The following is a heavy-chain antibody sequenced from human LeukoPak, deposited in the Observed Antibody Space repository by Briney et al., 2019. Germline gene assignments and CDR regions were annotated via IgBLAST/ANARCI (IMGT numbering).Heavy chain of an antibody. J-gene: IGHJ4*02. CDR3: AKAGSSGCLDY. CDR1: VYTFTNFG. CDR2: ISGYNDDT. V-gene: IGHV1-18*01. D-gene: IGHD6-19*01. Sequence: ASVTVSLKSSVYTFTNFGISWVRQAPGQGLEWMGWISGYNDDTNYAQKLQDRVIMTTDTSTSTAYMELRSLRSDDTAVYYCAKAGSSGCLDYWGQGTPVTVSS.